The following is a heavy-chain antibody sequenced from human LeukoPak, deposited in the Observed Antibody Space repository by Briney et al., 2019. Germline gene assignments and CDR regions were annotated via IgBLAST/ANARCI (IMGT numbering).Heavy chain of an antibody. CDR2: ISYDGSNK. V-gene: IGHV3-30*04. D-gene: IGHD1-1*01. CDR1: GFTFSSYA. J-gene: IGHJ4*02. CDR3: ARDDAGTGAYYFDY. Sequence: EGSLRLSCAASGFTFSSYAMHWVRQAPGKGLEWVAVISYDGSNKYYADSVKGRFTISRDNSKNTLYLQMNSLRAEDTAVYYCARDDAGTGAYYFDYWGQGTLVTVSS.